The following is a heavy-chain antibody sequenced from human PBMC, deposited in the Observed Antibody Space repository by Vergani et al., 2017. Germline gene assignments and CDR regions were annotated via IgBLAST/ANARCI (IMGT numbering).Heavy chain of an antibody. Sequence: EVQLVESGGGLVQPGGSLRLSCAASGFSLSRFWMSWVRQAPGKGLEWVSAISGSGGSTYYADSVKGRFTISRDNSKNTLYLQMNSLRAEDTAVYYCAKVQGYYYDSSGYIDYWGQGTLVTVSS. CDR2: ISGSGGST. CDR3: AKVQGYYYDSSGYIDY. V-gene: IGHV3-23*04. D-gene: IGHD3-22*01. J-gene: IGHJ4*02. CDR1: GFSLSRFW.